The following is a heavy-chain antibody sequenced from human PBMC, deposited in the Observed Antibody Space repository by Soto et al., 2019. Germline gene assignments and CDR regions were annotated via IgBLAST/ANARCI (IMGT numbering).Heavy chain of an antibody. CDR1: GGSLTSYY. CDR2: IYYSGST. CDR3: ASTQYGGNSSGAFDI. V-gene: IGHV4-59*01. D-gene: IGHD2-21*02. Sequence: PSETLSLTCTVSGGSLTSYYWSWIRQPPGKGLEWIGYIYYSGSTNYNPSLKSRVTISVDTSKNQFSLKLSSVTAADTAVYYCASTQYGGNSSGAFDIWGQGTMVTVSS. J-gene: IGHJ3*02.